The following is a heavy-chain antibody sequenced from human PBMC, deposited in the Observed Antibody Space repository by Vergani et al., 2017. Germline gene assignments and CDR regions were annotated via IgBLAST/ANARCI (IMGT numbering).Heavy chain of an antibody. V-gene: IGHV4-31*03. J-gene: IGHJ4*02. D-gene: IGHD3-16*01. CDR1: GDSISSGVYY. CDR3: ARIGGYDEGDALRIGYFDS. Sequence: QVQLQESGPGLVKPSQTLSLTCSVSGDSISSGVYYWSWIRQHPGKGLEWIGDIYSTGSTHHNPSLRRRINMSVDTSKNQFSLKLNSVTAADTAMYYCARIGGYDEGDALRIGYFDSWGPGILVTVSS. CDR2: IYSTGST.